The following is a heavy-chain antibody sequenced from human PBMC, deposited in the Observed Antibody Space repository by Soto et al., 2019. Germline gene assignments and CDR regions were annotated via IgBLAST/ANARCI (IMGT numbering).Heavy chain of an antibody. CDR2: SHSSGST. CDR3: AILTKPTAVTTAFRGGYGLDV. J-gene: IGHJ6*02. V-gene: IGHV4-61*01. D-gene: IGHD4-17*01. Sequence: SETLPLTCTVYGRSVSSGNYFWSWIRRPPGKGLEWIGYSHSSGSTNYNPSLKSRVTISVDTSRNQFSLRLTSVTAADTAVYFCAILTKPTAVTTAFRGGYGLDVWGQGTTVTVSS. CDR1: GRSVSSGNYF.